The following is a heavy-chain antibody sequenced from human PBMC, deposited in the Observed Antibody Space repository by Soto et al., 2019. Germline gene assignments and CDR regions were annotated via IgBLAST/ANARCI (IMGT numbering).Heavy chain of an antibody. Sequence: QVQLQQWGAGLLNPSETLSLTCAVYGGSFSGYYWSWILQPPGKGLEWIVEINHSGSTNYNPFLKSRVTISVDTSKNQFSLKLSSVTAADTALYYCARGVDTARVRFDPWGQGTLVTVSS. CDR1: GGSFSGYY. CDR2: INHSGST. V-gene: IGHV4-34*01. CDR3: ARGVDTARVRFDP. J-gene: IGHJ5*02. D-gene: IGHD5-18*01.